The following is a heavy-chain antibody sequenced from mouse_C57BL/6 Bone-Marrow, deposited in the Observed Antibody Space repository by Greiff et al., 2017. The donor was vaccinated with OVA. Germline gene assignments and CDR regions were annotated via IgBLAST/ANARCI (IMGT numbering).Heavy chain of an antibody. CDR1: GYTFTDYY. J-gene: IGHJ4*01. CDR2: INPNNGGT. V-gene: IGHV1-26*01. Sequence: EVQLQQSGPELVKPGASVKISCKASGYTFTDYYMNWVKQSHGKSLEWIGDINPNNGGTSYNQKFKGKATLTVDKSSSTAYMELRSLTSEDSAVYYCARDYYGSEAMDYWGQGTSVTVSS. D-gene: IGHD1-1*01. CDR3: ARDYYGSEAMDY.